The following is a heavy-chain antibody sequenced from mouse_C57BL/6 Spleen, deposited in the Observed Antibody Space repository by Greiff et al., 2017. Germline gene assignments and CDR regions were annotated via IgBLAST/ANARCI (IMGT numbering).Heavy chain of an antibody. J-gene: IGHJ2*01. CDR3: ASYDYYFDY. Sequence: VQLQQSGAELARPGASVTLSCTASGYTFTSYGISWVKQRTGQGLEWIGEINTGSGNTYYNEKFKGKATLTEDKSYSTAYMELRSLTSEYSAVYCCASYDYYFDYWGQGTTLTVSS. V-gene: IGHV1-81*01. CDR2: INTGSGNT. D-gene: IGHD2-4*01. CDR1: GYTFTSYG.